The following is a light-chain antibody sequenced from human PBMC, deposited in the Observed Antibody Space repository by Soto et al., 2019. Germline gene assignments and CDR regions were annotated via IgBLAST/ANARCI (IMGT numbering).Light chain of an antibody. J-gene: IGLJ1*01. CDR2: DVS. CDR3: SSYTSSSTYV. Sequence: QSVLTQPASVSGSPGQSITISCTGTSSDVGGYNYVSWYQQHPGKVPKLMIYDVSNRPSGVSNRFSGSKSGNTASLTISGLQAEDEAGYYCSSYTSSSTYVFGIGTKVTVL. CDR1: SSDVGGYNY. V-gene: IGLV2-14*03.